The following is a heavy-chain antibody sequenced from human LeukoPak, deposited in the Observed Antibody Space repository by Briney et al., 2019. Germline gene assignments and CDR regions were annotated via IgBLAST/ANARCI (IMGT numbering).Heavy chain of an antibody. Sequence: GASVKVSCKASGYTVTSYGISWVRQAPGQGLEWMGWISAYNGNTNYAQKLQGIVTITTDTSTSTAYMELRSLRSDHTAVYYCARVSSHHWFDPWGQGTLVTVSS. CDR1: GYTVTSYG. CDR2: ISAYNGNT. J-gene: IGHJ5*02. V-gene: IGHV1-18*01. CDR3: ARVSSHHWFDP.